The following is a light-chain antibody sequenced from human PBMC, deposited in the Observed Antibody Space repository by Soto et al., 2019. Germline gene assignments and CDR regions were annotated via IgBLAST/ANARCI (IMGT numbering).Light chain of an antibody. V-gene: IGKV3-15*01. J-gene: IGKJ1*01. CDR3: QQYNNWPLT. CDR1: QSVSSD. Sequence: EIVMTQSPATLSVSTGERATLSCRASQSVSSDLAWYQQKPGQAPRLLIYGASTRATGIPARFSGIVSGTEFTLTISSLQSEDFAVYYCQQYNNWPLTFGQGTKVEIK. CDR2: GAS.